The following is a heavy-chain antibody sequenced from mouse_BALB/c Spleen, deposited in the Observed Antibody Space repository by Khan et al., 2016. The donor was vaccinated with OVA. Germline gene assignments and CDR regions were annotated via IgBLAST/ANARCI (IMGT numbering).Heavy chain of an antibody. CDR3: ARRTTVYAMDY. J-gene: IGHJ4*01. Sequence: QVQLQQSGAELARPGASVKMSCKASGYTFTSNTMHWVKQRPGQGLEWIGYINPSSGFTNFNQKFKDKATLTADKSSSTAYMQLSSLTSEDSAVCYWARRTTVYAMDYWGQGTAVTVSS. CDR2: INPSSGFT. CDR1: GYTFTSNT. V-gene: IGHV1-4*01. D-gene: IGHD1-1*01.